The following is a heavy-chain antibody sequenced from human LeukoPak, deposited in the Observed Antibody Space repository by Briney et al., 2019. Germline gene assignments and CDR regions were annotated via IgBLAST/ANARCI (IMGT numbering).Heavy chain of an antibody. CDR2: INHSGCT. V-gene: IGHV4-34*01. Sequence: ASETLSLTCAVYGGSFSGYYWSWIRQPPGKGLEWIGEINHSGCTNYYPSLKSRVTISVDTSKNQFSLKLSSVTAADTAVYYCARGLSEYSGSYGRRSNYFDYWGQGTLVTVS. CDR3: ARGLSEYSGSYGRRSNYFDY. J-gene: IGHJ4*02. D-gene: IGHD1-26*01. CDR1: GGSFSGYY.